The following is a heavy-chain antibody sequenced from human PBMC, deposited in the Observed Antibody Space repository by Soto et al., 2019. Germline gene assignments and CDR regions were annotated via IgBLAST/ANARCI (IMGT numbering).Heavy chain of an antibody. CDR2: INHSGST. D-gene: IGHD6-13*01. Sequence: SETLSLTCTVSGGSISTYSWTWIRQPPGKAMEWIGYINHSGSTNYNPSFESRVIISVDTSKNQFSLKLSSVTAADTAVYYCARGGRFPGIAAAGTWYYYGMDVWGQGTTVTVSS. CDR3: ARGGRFPGIAAAGTWYYYGMDV. J-gene: IGHJ6*02. CDR1: GGSISTYS. V-gene: IGHV4-59*12.